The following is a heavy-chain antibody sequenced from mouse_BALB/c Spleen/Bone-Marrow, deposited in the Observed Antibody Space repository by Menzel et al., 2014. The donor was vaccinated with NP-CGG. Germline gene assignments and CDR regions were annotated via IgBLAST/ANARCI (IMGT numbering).Heavy chain of an antibody. CDR2: IDPASGNT. CDR1: GFNIKDTY. D-gene: IGHD2-14*01. Sequence: VQLKESGAELVKPGASVKLSCTASGFNIKDTYLHWVKQRPEQGLDWIGRIDPASGNTKYDPKFQGKATITADTSSNTAYLQLSSLTSEDTAVYYCARYRYGWYFDVWGAGTTVTVSS. J-gene: IGHJ1*01. V-gene: IGHV14-3*02. CDR3: ARYRYGWYFDV.